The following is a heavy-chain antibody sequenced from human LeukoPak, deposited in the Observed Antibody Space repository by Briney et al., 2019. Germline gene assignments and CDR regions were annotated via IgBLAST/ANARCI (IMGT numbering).Heavy chain of an antibody. CDR3: ASLRTDY. CDR2: ISSDGNNK. CDR1: GFTFSSYA. Sequence: GRSLRLSCAASGFTFSSYAMHWVRQAPGKGLEWVAVISSDGNNKYYADSVKGRFTVSRDNSKNTLYLQMNSLRAEDTAMIYCASLRTDYWGQGTLVTVSS. V-gene: IGHV3-30-3*01. J-gene: IGHJ4*02.